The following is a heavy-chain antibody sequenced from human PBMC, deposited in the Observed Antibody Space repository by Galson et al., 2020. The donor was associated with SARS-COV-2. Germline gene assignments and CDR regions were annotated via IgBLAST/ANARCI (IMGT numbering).Heavy chain of an antibody. V-gene: IGHV3-33*01. J-gene: IGHJ6*02. CDR2: IWYDGSNK. CDR3: ARDYYGPYYGMDV. Sequence: GGSLRLSCAASGFTFSSYGMHWVRQAPGKGLEWVAVIWYDGSNKYYADSVKGRFTISRDNSKNTLYLQMNSLRAEDTAVYYCARDYYGPYYGMDVWGQGTTVTVSS. D-gene: IGHD3-22*01. CDR1: GFTFSSYG.